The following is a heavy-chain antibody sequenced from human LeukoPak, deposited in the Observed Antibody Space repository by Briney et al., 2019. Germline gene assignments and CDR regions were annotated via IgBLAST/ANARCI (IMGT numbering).Heavy chain of an antibody. CDR3: ARFYYYNSGSYYKTEYFQH. J-gene: IGHJ1*01. V-gene: IGHV4-30-2*01. CDR2: IYHSGST. Sequence: SETLSLTCAVSGGSISSGGYSWSWIRQPPGKGLEWIGYIYHSGSTYYNPSLKSRVTISVDRSKNQFSLKLNSVAAADAAVYYCARFYYYNSGSYYKTEYFQHWGQGTLVTVSS. CDR1: GGSISSGGYS. D-gene: IGHD3-10*01.